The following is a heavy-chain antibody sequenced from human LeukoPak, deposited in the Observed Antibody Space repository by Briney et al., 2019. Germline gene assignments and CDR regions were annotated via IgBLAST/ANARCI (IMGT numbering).Heavy chain of an antibody. D-gene: IGHD3-3*01. CDR3: ARGDYDFWSGYFRGYYYGMDV. CDR2: ISYDGSNK. Sequence: GGSLRLSCAASGFTFSSYRMTWVRQAPGKGLEWVAVISYDGSNKYYADSVKGRFTISRDNSKNTLYLQMNSLRAEDTAVYYCARGDYDFWSGYFRGYYYGMDVWGQGTTVTVSS. J-gene: IGHJ6*02. V-gene: IGHV3-30*03. CDR1: GFTFSSYR.